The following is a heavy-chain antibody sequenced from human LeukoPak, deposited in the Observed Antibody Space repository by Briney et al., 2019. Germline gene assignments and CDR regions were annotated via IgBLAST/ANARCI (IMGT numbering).Heavy chain of an antibody. D-gene: IGHD1-26*01. CDR3: AGYSGSYYWFDP. Sequence: ASVKVSCKASGYTFTGYYIHWVRQAPGQGLEWMGWINPNSGGTNYAQKFQGRVTMTRDTSISTAYMELSRLRSDDTAVYYCAGYSGSYYWFDPWGQGTLVTVSS. CDR2: INPNSGGT. V-gene: IGHV1-2*02. CDR1: GYTFTGYY. J-gene: IGHJ5*02.